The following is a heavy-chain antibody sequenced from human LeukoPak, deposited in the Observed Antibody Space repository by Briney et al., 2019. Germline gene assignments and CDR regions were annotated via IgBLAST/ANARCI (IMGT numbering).Heavy chain of an antibody. CDR3: ARDSVLLWFGELSDYKFDP. Sequence: SETLSLTCTVSGGSISSYYWSWIRQPAGKGLEWIGRIYTSGSTNYNPSLKSRVTMSVDTSKNQFSLKLSSVTAADTAVYYCARDSVLLWFGELSDYKFDPWGQGTLVTVSS. D-gene: IGHD3-10*01. J-gene: IGHJ5*02. CDR1: GGSISSYY. CDR2: IYTSGST. V-gene: IGHV4-4*07.